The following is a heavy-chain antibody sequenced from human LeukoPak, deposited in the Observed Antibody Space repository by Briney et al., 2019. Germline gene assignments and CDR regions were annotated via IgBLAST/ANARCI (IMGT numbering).Heavy chain of an antibody. V-gene: IGHV1-18*01. CDR2: ISAYNGNT. J-gene: IGHJ6*03. CDR1: GYTFTSYG. D-gene: IGHD6-13*01. CDR3: ARVVLSSSWYSTHYYYYYMDV. Sequence: GASVKVSCKASGYTFTSYGISWVRQAPGQGLEWMGWISAYNGNTNYAQKLQGRVTMTTDTSTSTAYMELRSLRSDDTAVYYCARVVLSSSWYSTHYYYYYMDVWGKGTTVTISS.